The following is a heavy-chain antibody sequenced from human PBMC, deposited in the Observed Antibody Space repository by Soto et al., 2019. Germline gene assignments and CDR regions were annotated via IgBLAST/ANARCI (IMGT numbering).Heavy chain of an antibody. CDR3: ARHLTYCSSTSCYAGYFDY. Sequence: QLQLRESGPGLVKPSETLSLTCTVSGGSISSSSYYWGWIRQPPGKGLEWIGSIYYSGSTYYNPSLKSRVTISVDTSKNQFSLKLSSVTAADTAVYYCARHLTYCSSTSCYAGYFDYWGQGTLVTVSS. D-gene: IGHD2-2*01. CDR2: IYYSGST. CDR1: GGSISSSSYY. V-gene: IGHV4-39*01. J-gene: IGHJ4*02.